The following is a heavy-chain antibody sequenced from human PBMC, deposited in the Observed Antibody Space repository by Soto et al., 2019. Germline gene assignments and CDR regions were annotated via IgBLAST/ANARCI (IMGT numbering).Heavy chain of an antibody. V-gene: IGHV1-8*01. CDR1: GYTFTTYD. CDR2: VNPSSGNT. CDR3: ARASMYIWNDH. Sequence: QVQLVQSGAEVKRPGASVKVSCEASGYTFTTYDINWVRQASGHGLEWMGCVNPSSGNTVYAQKFHGRVTMTRDTSISTAYMALSSLKSDDTAIYYCARASMYIWNDHWGQGTLVTVSS. J-gene: IGHJ5*02. D-gene: IGHD1-20*01.